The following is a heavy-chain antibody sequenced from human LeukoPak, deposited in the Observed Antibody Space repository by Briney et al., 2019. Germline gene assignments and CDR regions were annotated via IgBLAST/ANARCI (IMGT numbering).Heavy chain of an antibody. CDR3: ARDLETLAARNELIWSNWIDP. V-gene: IGHV3-30-3*01. Sequence: GGSLRLSCAASGFTFNHFAMHWVRQAPGKGLEWVAGISYDGNNKYHADSVKGRLTISRDNSKNTLYLQMNSLRGDDTAMYYCARDLETLAARNELIWSNWIDPWGQGTLVTVSS. CDR1: GFTFNHFA. J-gene: IGHJ5*02. CDR2: ISYDGNNK. D-gene: IGHD6-6*01.